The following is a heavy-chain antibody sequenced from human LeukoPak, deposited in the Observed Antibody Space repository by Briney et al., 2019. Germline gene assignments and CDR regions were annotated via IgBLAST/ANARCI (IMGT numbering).Heavy chain of an antibody. CDR1: GITLSNYG. D-gene: IGHD3-3*01. CDR3: ARDHTIFGVVILPYYFDY. CDR2: ISDSGGRT. J-gene: IGHJ4*02. V-gene: IGHV3-23*01. Sequence: GGSLRLSCAVSGITLSNYGMSWVRQAPGKGLEWVAGISDSGGRTNYADSVKGRFTISRDNPKNTLYLQMNSLRAEDTAVYYCARDHTIFGVVILPYYFDYWGQGTLVTVSS.